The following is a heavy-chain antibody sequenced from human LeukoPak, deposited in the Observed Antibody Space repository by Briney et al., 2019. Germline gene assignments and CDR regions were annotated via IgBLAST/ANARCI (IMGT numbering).Heavy chain of an antibody. CDR2: ISAYNGNT. V-gene: IGHV1-18*01. CDR1: GYTFTCYA. J-gene: IGHJ4*02. D-gene: IGHD3-16*01. CDR3: ARDRHYDYVWGSSH. Sequence: ASVKVSCKTSGYTFTCYAISWVRQAPGQGLEWMGWISAYNGNTKHAQKVQGRVTMTTDTSTSTAYMELRSLRSDDTAVYYCARDRHYDYVWGSSHWGQGTLVTVSS.